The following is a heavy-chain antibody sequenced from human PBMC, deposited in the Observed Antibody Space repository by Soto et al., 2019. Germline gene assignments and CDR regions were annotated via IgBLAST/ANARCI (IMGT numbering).Heavy chain of an antibody. Sequence: EVQLVESGGGLVQPGWSLRLSCAASGFTFSSYSMNWVRQAPGKGLEWVSYISSSSSTIYYADSVKGRFTISRDNAKNSLYLQMNSLRAEDTAVYYCARQVWFGDFYYYYYYMDVWGKGTTVTVSS. J-gene: IGHJ6*03. CDR2: ISSSSSTI. CDR3: ARQVWFGDFYYYYYYMDV. V-gene: IGHV3-48*01. D-gene: IGHD3-10*01. CDR1: GFTFSSYS.